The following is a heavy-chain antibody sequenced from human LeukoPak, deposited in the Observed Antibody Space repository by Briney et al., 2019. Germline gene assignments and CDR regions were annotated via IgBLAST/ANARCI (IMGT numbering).Heavy chain of an antibody. Sequence: PSETPSLTCTVSGGSISSYYWSWIRQPPGKGLEWIGYIYYSGSTNYNPSLKSRVTISVDTSKNQFSLKLSSVTAADTAVYYCAGVNSSSNYYYYMDVWGKGTTVTVSS. D-gene: IGHD6-6*01. V-gene: IGHV4-59*08. CDR2: IYYSGST. J-gene: IGHJ6*03. CDR1: GGSISSYY. CDR3: AGVNSSSNYYYYMDV.